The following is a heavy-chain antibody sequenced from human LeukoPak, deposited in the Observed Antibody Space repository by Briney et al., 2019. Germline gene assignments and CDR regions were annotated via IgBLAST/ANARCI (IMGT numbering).Heavy chain of an antibody. CDR3: VRDNAAADGALDY. CDR2: IWYDGSHR. Sequence: GGSLRLSCVASGFTFSSHGMHWVRQARGKGLEWVAVIWYDGSHRYYPDSVKGRFTISRDNSKNTLFLQMDSLRVDDTAVYYCVRDNAAADGALDYWGQGSLVTVSS. J-gene: IGHJ4*02. V-gene: IGHV3-33*01. D-gene: IGHD5-24*01. CDR1: GFTFSSHG.